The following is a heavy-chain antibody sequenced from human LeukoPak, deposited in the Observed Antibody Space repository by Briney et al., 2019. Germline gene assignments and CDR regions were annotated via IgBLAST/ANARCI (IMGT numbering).Heavy chain of an antibody. CDR1: GFTFGDSA. CDR3: AKGPFFDYSSGWYPGY. D-gene: IGHD6-19*01. V-gene: IGHV3-43*02. CDR2: ISADGSST. J-gene: IGHJ4*02. Sequence: GGSLRLSCAASGFTFGDSAIHWVRQPPGKGLQWVSLISADGSSTYYADSVKGRFTVSRDNSKNSLYLQLNSLRTEDTAFYYCAKGPFFDYSSGWYPGYWGQGTLVTVSS.